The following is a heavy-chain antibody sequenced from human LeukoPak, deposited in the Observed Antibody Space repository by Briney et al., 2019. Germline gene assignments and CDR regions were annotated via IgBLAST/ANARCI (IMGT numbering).Heavy chain of an antibody. CDR3: AGVGKQWLVRAFDY. CDR1: GASVSGSNYY. J-gene: IGHJ4*02. V-gene: IGHV4-39*07. CDR2: IYSSGST. Sequence: SETLSLTCAASGASVSGSNYYWGWIRQPPGKGLEWIGNIYSSGSTYYNASLQSRVTISIDTSKNQFSLRLNSVTAADTAMYYCAGVGKQWLVRAFDYWGQGTLVTASS. D-gene: IGHD6-19*01.